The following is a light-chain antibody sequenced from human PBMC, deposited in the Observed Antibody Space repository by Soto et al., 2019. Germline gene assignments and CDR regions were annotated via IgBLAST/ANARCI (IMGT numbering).Light chain of an antibody. V-gene: IGLV2-14*01. Sequence: QSVLTQPASVSGSPGQSTTISCTGTSSDVGGYNYVSWYQQHPGKAPKLMIYDVSNRPSGVSDRFSGSKSGNTASLTISGLQPEDEADYYCSSFTSSSTFVFGTGTKVTVL. J-gene: IGLJ1*01. CDR1: SSDVGGYNY. CDR3: SSFTSSSTFV. CDR2: DVS.